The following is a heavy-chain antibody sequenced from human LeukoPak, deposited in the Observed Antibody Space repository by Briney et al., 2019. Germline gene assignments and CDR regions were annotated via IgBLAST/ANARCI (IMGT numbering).Heavy chain of an antibody. CDR2: ISGSGDNT. Sequence: GGSLRLSCAASGFTFSNYAMNWVRQAPGKGLESVSSISGSGDNTYYADSVTGRFTISRDNSRNTLYLQMNSLRGDDTAVYYCAKDVGKWESLHFFDYWGQGTLVTVSS. V-gene: IGHV3-23*01. J-gene: IGHJ4*02. CDR3: AKDVGKWESLHFFDY. CDR1: GFTFSNYA. D-gene: IGHD1-26*01.